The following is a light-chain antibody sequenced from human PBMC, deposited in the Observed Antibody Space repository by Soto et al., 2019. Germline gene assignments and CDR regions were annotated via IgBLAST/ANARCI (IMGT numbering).Light chain of an antibody. CDR1: QSLRNTY. CDR2: GAS. J-gene: IGKJ4*01. Sequence: EIVMTQSPVTLSLSPGDKPPLSCRASQSLRNTYKSWYQQKPGQAPRLLIYGASTRATGIPARFSGSGSGTDFTLTISSLQPEDFALYYCHQDFDLPLTFGGGTKVEIK. CDR3: HQDFDLPLT. V-gene: IGKV3D-7*01.